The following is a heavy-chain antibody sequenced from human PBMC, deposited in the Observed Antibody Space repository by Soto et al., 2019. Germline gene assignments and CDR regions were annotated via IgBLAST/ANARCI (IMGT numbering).Heavy chain of an antibody. Sequence: PGGSRRLSCAASGFTFSSYAMHWVRQAPGKGLEWVAVISYDGSNKYYADSVKGRFTISRDNSKNTLYLQMNSVRAEDTAVYYCARDRVVPAAIRSYYYYGMDVWGQGTTVTVSS. D-gene: IGHD2-2*02. CDR2: ISYDGSNK. CDR1: GFTFSSYA. J-gene: IGHJ6*02. V-gene: IGHV3-30-3*01. CDR3: ARDRVVPAAIRSYYYYGMDV.